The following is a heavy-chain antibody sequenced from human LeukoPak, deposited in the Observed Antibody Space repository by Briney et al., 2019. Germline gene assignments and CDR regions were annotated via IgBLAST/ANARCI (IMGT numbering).Heavy chain of an antibody. D-gene: IGHD3-10*01. CDR2: INHSGSA. CDR3: ARGFGYGSGSYSFDY. J-gene: IGHJ4*02. CDR1: GGSFSGYY. V-gene: IGHV4-34*01. Sequence: SETLSLTCAVYGGSFSGYYWSWIRQPPGKGLEWIGEINHSGSANYNPSLKSRVTISVDTSKNQFSLKLSSVTAADTAVYYCARGFGYGSGSYSFDYWGQGTLVTVSS.